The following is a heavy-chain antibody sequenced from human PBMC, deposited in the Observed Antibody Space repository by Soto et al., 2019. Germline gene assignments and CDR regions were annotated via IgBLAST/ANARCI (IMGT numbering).Heavy chain of an antibody. J-gene: IGHJ6*02. CDR2: IYYSGNT. D-gene: IGHD5-18*01. V-gene: IGHV4-30-4*01. Sequence: KTSETLSLTCTVSAGSISSGDYYWSWIRQPPGKGLEWIGYIYYSGNTYYNPSLKSRVNILVDTSKNQFSLRVSFVTAADTAVYYCARALIQLWPHYYYGMDVWGQGTTVTVS. CDR1: AGSISSGDYY. CDR3: ARALIQLWPHYYYGMDV.